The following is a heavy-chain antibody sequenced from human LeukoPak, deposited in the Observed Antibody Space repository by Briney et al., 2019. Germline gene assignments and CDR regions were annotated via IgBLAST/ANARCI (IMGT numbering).Heavy chain of an antibody. CDR1: GGCFSGYY. J-gene: IGHJ4*02. V-gene: IGHV4-34*01. Sequence: ASETLSLTCALYGGCFSGYYWSGIRHPPGEGLECIGEIYHSGSPNYNTSLKSRVTLSVDTSKNQFSPKLSSVTAGDTAVYYCARWEGLTVMSIWSKMGFDYWGEGTLVTVSS. CDR2: IYHSGSP. CDR3: ARWEGLTVMSIWSKMGFDY. D-gene: IGHD6-6*01.